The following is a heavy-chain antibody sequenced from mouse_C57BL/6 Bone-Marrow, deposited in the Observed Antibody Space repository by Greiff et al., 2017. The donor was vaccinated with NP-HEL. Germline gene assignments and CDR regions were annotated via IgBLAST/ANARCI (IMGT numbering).Heavy chain of an antibody. CDR2: INPYNGGT. D-gene: IGHD1-2*01. CDR1: GYTFTDYY. Sequence: VQLKQSGPVLVKPGASVKMSCKASGYTFTDYYMNWVKQSHGKSLEWIGVINPYNGGTSYNQKFKGKATLTVDKSSSTAYMELNSLTSEDSAVYYCAGHYAWFAYWGQGTLVTVSA. V-gene: IGHV1-19*01. CDR3: AGHYAWFAY. J-gene: IGHJ3*01.